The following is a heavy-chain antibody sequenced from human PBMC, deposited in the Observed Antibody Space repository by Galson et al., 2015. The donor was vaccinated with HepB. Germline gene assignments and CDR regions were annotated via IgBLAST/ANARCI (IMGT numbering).Heavy chain of an antibody. J-gene: IGHJ6*02. CDR3: ARDIYSGYDYPTGPDYYYYYGMDV. Sequence: SLRLSCAASGFTFSSYAMHWVRQAPGKGLEWVAVISYDGSNKYYADSVKGRFTISRDNSKNTLYLQMNSLRAEDTAVYYCARDIYSGYDYPTGPDYYYYYGMDVWGQGTTVTVSS. CDR1: GFTFSSYA. CDR2: ISYDGSNK. V-gene: IGHV3-30-3*01. D-gene: IGHD5-12*01.